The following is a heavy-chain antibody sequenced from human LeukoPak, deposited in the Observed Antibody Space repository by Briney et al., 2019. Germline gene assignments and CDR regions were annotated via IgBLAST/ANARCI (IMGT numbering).Heavy chain of an antibody. D-gene: IGHD6-19*01. J-gene: IGHJ4*02. CDR1: GFTFSSYA. CDR2: ISGSGGST. V-gene: IGHV3-23*01. CDR3: AKSRLRGVSSGWYGLFDY. Sequence: QSGGSLRLSCAASGFTFSSYAMSWVRQAPGKGLEWVSAISGSGGSTYYADSVKGRFTISRDNSKNTLYLQMNSLRAEDTAVYYCAKSRLRGVSSGWYGLFDYWGQGTLVTVSS.